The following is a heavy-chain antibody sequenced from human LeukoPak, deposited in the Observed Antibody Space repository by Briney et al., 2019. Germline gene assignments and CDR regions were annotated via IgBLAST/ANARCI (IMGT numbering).Heavy chain of an antibody. Sequence: SETLSLTCTVSGGSISTYYWSWIRQPPGKGLEWIGYSDYSGSTSYNPSLKSRVTVSVDTSKNQFSLKVSSVTAADTAVYYCARAYYYGSGSYAFDIWGQGTMVTVSS. CDR3: ARAYYYGSGSYAFDI. D-gene: IGHD3-10*01. V-gene: IGHV4-59*01. CDR1: GGSISTYY. J-gene: IGHJ3*02. CDR2: SDYSGST.